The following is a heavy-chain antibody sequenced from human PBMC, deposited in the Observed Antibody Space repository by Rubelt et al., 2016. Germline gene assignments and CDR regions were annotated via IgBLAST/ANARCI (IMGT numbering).Heavy chain of an antibody. CDR2: IYKSGST. Sequence: QVQLQESGPGLVKPSETLSLTCTVSGVSLTRSNWWPWVRQPPGKGLAWIGTIYKSGSTQYSPSLKSRLTMSVDTSKNQLFMKVSSGTAADTAVYYCAREIMMGLQPLDWFDTWGQGTLVTVSS. CDR1: GVSLTRSNW. D-gene: IGHD3-16*01. V-gene: IGHV4-4*02. J-gene: IGHJ5*02. CDR3: AREIMMGLQPLDWFDT.